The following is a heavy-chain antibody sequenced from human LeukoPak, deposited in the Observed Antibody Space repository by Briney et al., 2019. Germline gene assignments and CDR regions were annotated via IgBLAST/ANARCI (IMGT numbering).Heavy chain of an antibody. J-gene: IGHJ4*02. D-gene: IGHD5-24*01. CDR3: ARAPPRGDGYNLY. CDR1: GGTFSSYA. CDR2: IIPIFGIA. Sequence: ASVKVSCKASGGTFSSYAISWVRQAPGQGLEWMGRIIPIFGIANYAQRFQGRVTITADKSTSTAYMELSSLRSGDTAVYYCARAPPRGDGYNLYWGQGTQVTVSS. V-gene: IGHV1-69*04.